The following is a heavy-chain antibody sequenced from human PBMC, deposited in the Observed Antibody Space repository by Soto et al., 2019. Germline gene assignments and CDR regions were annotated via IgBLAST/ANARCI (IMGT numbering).Heavy chain of an antibody. CDR1: GGSISSYY. CDR3: ARVRIHSGYGFARIYYFDY. D-gene: IGHD5-12*01. V-gene: IGHV4-59*01. CDR2: IYYSGST. Sequence: SETLSLTCTVSGGSISSYYWSWIRQPPGKGLEWIGYIYYSGSTNYNPSLKSRVTISVDTSKNQFSLKLSSVTAADTAVYYCARVRIHSGYGFARIYYFDYWGQGTLVTVSS. J-gene: IGHJ4*02.